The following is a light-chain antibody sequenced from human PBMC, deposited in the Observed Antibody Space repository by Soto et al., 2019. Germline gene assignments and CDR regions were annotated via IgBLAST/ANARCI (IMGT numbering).Light chain of an antibody. Sequence: QSVLTQPASVSGSPGQSITISCTGTSRDVGSSNLVSWYQQHPGKAPKVMIYGVSTRPSGVSNRFSGSKSGNTASLTISGLQAEDEADYYCCSFAGSNTLVFGGGTKVTVL. CDR3: CSFAGSNTLV. V-gene: IGLV2-23*02. J-gene: IGLJ2*01. CDR2: GVS. CDR1: SRDVGSSNL.